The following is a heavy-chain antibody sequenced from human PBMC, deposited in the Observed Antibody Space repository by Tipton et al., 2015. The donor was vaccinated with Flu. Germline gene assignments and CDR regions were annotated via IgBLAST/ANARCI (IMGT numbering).Heavy chain of an antibody. V-gene: IGHV3-48*03. CDR3: ARGLWFGELVPSGMDV. CDR2: ISSSGSTI. D-gene: IGHD3-10*01. CDR1: GFTFSTYE. Sequence: SLRLSCTAFGFTFSTYEMNWVRQAPGKGLEWLSYISSSGSTISYSDSVRGRFTISRDNAKNSLSLQMDSLRAEDTAVYYCARGLWFGELVPSGMDVWGQGTTVTVSS. J-gene: IGHJ6*02.